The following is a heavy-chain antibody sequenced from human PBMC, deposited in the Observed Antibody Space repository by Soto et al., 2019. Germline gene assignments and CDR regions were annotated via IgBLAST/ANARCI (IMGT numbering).Heavy chain of an antibody. Sequence: SETLSLTCAVYGVSFSGYYWSWIRQPPGKGLEWIGYIYYSGSTNYNPSLKSRVTISVDTSKNQFSLKLSSVTAADTAVYYCARSVGATIGPWGQGTLVTVSS. CDR1: GVSFSGYY. CDR3: ARSVGATIGP. J-gene: IGHJ5*02. D-gene: IGHD1-26*01. CDR2: IYYSGST. V-gene: IGHV4-59*01.